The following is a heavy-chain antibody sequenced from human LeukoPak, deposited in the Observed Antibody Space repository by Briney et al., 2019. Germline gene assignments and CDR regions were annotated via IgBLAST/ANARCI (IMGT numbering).Heavy chain of an antibody. CDR2: IKSKTDGGTT. CDR1: GFTFSNAW. D-gene: IGHD3-3*01. Sequence: GGSLRLSCAASGFTFSNAWMSWVRQAPGKGLEWVGRIKSKTDGGTTDYAAPVKGRFTISRDDSKNTLYLQMNSLKTEDTAVYYCTTQVDGGYDFWSGYYRVLFDYWGQGTLVTVSS. V-gene: IGHV3-15*01. J-gene: IGHJ4*02. CDR3: TTQVDGGYDFWSGYYRVLFDY.